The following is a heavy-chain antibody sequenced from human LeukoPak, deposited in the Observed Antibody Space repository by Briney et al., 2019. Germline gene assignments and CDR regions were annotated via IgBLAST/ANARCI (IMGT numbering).Heavy chain of an antibody. CDR1: GFTFDDYA. V-gene: IGHV3-9*01. Sequence: GGSLRLSCAASGFTFDDYAMHWVRQAPGEGLEWVSGISWNSGSMGYADSVNGRFTISRDNAKNSLYLQMNSLRAEDTALYYCAKEGSSWTVFDYWGQGTLVTVSS. CDR3: AKEGSSWTVFDY. CDR2: ISWNSGSM. D-gene: IGHD6-13*01. J-gene: IGHJ4*02.